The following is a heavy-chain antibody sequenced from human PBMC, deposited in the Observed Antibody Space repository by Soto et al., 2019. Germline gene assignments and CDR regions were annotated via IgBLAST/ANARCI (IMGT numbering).Heavy chain of an antibody. CDR1: GGSLSSSSYY. J-gene: IGHJ4*02. Sequence: SETLSLTCPVSGGSLSSSSYYWGWIRQPPGKGLEWIGSIYYSGSTYYNPSLKSRVTISVDTSKNQFSLKLSSVTAADTAVYYCARLDIVATINHDYWGQGTLVTVSS. D-gene: IGHD5-12*01. CDR3: ARLDIVATINHDY. CDR2: IYYSGST. V-gene: IGHV4-39*01.